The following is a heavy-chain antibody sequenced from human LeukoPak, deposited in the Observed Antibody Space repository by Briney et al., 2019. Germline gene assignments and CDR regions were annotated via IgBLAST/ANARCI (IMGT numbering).Heavy chain of an antibody. J-gene: IGHJ6*03. CDR1: GVTFSSLW. CDR2: INQDGGTT. CDR3: TKDRQGPNQYHMDV. Sequence: GGSLRLSCAASGVTFSSLWMSWVRKAPGRGPELVANINQDGGTTYYVASVKGRFTISRDNAKNSLSLQMSSLSAEDTAVYYCTKDRQGPNQYHMDVWGKGTTVTVSS. V-gene: IGHV3-7*01.